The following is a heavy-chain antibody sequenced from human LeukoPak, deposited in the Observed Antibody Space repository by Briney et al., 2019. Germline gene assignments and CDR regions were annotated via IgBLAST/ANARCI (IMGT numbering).Heavy chain of an antibody. Sequence: PSETLSLTRAVYGGASSGYYWSWIRQPPGKGLEWIGEINHSGSTNYNPSLKSRVTISVDTSKNQFSLKLSSVTAADTAVYYCARDRLTPMVRGSLDYWGQGTLVTVSS. J-gene: IGHJ4*02. V-gene: IGHV4-34*01. D-gene: IGHD3-10*01. CDR3: ARDRLTPMVRGSLDY. CDR1: GGASSGYY. CDR2: INHSGST.